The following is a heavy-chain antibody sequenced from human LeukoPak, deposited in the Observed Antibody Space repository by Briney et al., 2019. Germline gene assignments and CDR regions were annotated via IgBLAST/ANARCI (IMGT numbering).Heavy chain of an antibody. CDR3: ARQVSPMVRGDRNFDY. Sequence: SETLSLTCAVYGGSFSGYYWSWIRQPPGKGLEWIGEINHSGSTNYNPSLKSRVTISVDTSKNQFSLKLTSVTAADTAVYYCARQVSPMVRGDRNFDYWGQGTLVTVSS. CDR2: INHSGST. CDR1: GGSFSGYY. D-gene: IGHD3-10*01. J-gene: IGHJ4*02. V-gene: IGHV4-34*01.